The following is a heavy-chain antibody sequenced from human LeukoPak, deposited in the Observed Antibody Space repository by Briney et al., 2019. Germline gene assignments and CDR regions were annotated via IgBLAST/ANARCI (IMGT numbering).Heavy chain of an antibody. Sequence: GGSLRLSCAVSGFTFSSYWMNWVRQAPGKGLEWVAVIWYDGSNKYYADSVKGRFTISRDNSKNTLYLQMNSLRAEDTAVYYCAKGNGIAASLLRYWGQGTLVTVSS. CDR2: IWYDGSNK. CDR1: GFTFSSYW. V-gene: IGHV3-33*06. D-gene: IGHD6-13*01. J-gene: IGHJ4*02. CDR3: AKGNGIAASLLRY.